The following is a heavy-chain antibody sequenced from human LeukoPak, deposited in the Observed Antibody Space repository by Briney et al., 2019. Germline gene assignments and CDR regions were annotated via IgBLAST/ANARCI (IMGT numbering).Heavy chain of an antibody. J-gene: IGHJ2*01. CDR3: ARDRRSSGWYGWYFDL. Sequence: GGSLRLSCAASGFTFNNYGMHWVRQAPGKGLEWVAFIRYNGNNQYYADSVKGRFTISRDNSKNTLYLQMNSLRAEDTAVYYCARDRRSSGWYGWYFDLWGRGTLVTVSS. V-gene: IGHV3-30*02. CDR1: GFTFNNYG. D-gene: IGHD6-19*01. CDR2: IRYNGNNQ.